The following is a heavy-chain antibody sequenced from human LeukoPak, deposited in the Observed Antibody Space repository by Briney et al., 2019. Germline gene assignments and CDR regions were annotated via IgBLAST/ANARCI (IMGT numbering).Heavy chain of an antibody. D-gene: IGHD2-2*01. J-gene: IGHJ3*02. Sequence: KPSKTLSLTCAVYGGSFSGYYWSWIRQPPGKGLEWIGEINHSGSTNYNPSLKSRVTISVDTSKNQFSLKLSSVTAADTAVYYCARGGYCSSTSCYLDIWGQGTMVTVSS. CDR2: INHSGST. V-gene: IGHV4-34*01. CDR1: GGSFSGYY. CDR3: ARGGYCSSTSCYLDI.